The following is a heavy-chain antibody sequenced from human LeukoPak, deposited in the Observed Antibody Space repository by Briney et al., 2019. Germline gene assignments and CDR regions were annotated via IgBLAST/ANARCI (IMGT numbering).Heavy chain of an antibody. D-gene: IGHD3-16*01. V-gene: IGHV4-59*01. Sequence: SETLSLTCTVSGGSISSYYWSWIRQPPGKGLEWIGYIYYSGSTNYNPSLKSRVTISVDTSKNQFSLKLGSVTAADTAVYYCARDLGNMIHDAFDIWGQGTMVTVSS. CDR3: ARDLGNMIHDAFDI. J-gene: IGHJ3*02. CDR1: GGSISSYY. CDR2: IYYSGST.